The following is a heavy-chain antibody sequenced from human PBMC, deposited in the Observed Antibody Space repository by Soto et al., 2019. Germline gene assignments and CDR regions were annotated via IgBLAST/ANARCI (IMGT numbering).Heavy chain of an antibody. D-gene: IGHD1-26*01. CDR1: GFTFSSYS. CDR3: AREEGLLNWFDP. CDR2: ISSSSSTI. J-gene: IGHJ5*02. Sequence: EVQLVASGGGLVQPGGSLRLSCAASGFTFSSYSMNWVRQAPGKGLEWVSYISSSSSTIYYADSVKGRFTIARDNAKNPLDLQMTSRRAEDTSVYYCAREEGLLNWFDPWGQGTLVTVSS. V-gene: IGHV3-48*01.